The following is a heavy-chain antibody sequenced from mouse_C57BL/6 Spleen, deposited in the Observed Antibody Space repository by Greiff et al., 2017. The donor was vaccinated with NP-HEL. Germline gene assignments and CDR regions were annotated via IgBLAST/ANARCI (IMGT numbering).Heavy chain of an antibody. CDR3: ARGYYNWYFDV. CDR2: INPYNGDT. V-gene: IGHV1-20*01. D-gene: IGHD2-12*01. J-gene: IGHJ1*03. Sequence: EVMLVESGPELVKPGDSVKISCKASGYSFTGYFMNWVMQSHGKSLEWIGRINPYNGDTFYNQKFKGKATLTVDKASSTAHMELRSLTSEDSAVYYCARGYYNWYFDVWGTGTTVTVSS. CDR1: GYSFTGYF.